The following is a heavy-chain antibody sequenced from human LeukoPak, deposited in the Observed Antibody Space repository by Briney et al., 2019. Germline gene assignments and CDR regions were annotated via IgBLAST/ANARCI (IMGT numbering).Heavy chain of an antibody. D-gene: IGHD2-15*01. CDR3: ARGVMVAATAILDY. J-gene: IGHJ4*02. CDR2: INHSGST. Sequence: SETLSLTCAVYGGSFSGYYWSWILQPPGKGLEWIGEINHSGSTNYNPSLKSRVTISVDTSKNQFSLKLSSVTAADTAVYYCARGVMVAATAILDYWGQGTLVTVSS. V-gene: IGHV4-34*01. CDR1: GGSFSGYY.